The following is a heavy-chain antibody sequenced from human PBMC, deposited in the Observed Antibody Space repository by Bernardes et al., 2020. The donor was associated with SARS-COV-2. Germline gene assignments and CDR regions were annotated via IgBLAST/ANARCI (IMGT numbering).Heavy chain of an antibody. V-gene: IGHV2-70*11. D-gene: IGHD6-13*01. CDR3: ARTLSPPLLGVYGMDV. CDR1: GFSLSTSGMC. Sequence: SGPTLVKPTQTLTLTCTFSGFSLSTSGMCVSWIRQPPGKALEWLARIDWDDDKYYSTSLKTRLTISKDTSKNQVVLTMTNMDPVDTATYYCARTLSPPLLGVYGMDVWGQGTTVTVSS. J-gene: IGHJ6*02. CDR2: IDWDDDK.